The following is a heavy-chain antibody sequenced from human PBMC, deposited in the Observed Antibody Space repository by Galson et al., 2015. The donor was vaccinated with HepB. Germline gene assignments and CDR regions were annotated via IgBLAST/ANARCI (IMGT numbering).Heavy chain of an antibody. CDR3: ARVNGGDLLDAFDI. V-gene: IGHV3-53*01. Sequence: SLRLSCAASGFTVSSNYMSWVRQAPGKGLEWVSVIYSGGSTYYADSVKGRFTISRDNSKNTPYLQMNSLRAEDTAVYYCARVNGGDLLDAFDIWGQGTMVTVSS. CDR2: IYSGGST. J-gene: IGHJ3*02. CDR1: GFTVSSNY. D-gene: IGHD2-21*02.